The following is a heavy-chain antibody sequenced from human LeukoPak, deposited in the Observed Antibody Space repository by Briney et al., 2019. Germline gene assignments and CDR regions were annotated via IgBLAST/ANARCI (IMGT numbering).Heavy chain of an antibody. J-gene: IGHJ4*02. CDR3: AREAPLASFDY. V-gene: IGHV4-4*07. D-gene: IGHD5-12*01. CDR2: IYTSGST. Sequence: PSETLSLTCTVSGASITTYYWTWIRQPAGKRLEWIGRIYTSGSTDYDPSLKSRVSMSLDTSKNQFSLNLSSVTAADTAVYYCAREAPLASFDYWGQGTLVTVSS. CDR1: GASITTYY.